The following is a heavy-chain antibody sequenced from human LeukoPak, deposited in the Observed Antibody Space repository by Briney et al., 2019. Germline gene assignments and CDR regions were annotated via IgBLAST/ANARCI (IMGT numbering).Heavy chain of an antibody. J-gene: IGHJ5*02. V-gene: IGHV3-30*02. CDR3: AKDRIAVRPGWFDP. D-gene: IGHD6-6*01. Sequence: ARGSLRLSCAASGYTFSSYGIHWVRQAPGKGLEWVAFILYDGSNKYYADSVKGRFTISRDNSKNTLYLQMDSLRADDTAVYYCAKDRIAVRPGWFDPWGQGTLVTVS. CDR2: ILYDGSNK. CDR1: GYTFSSYG.